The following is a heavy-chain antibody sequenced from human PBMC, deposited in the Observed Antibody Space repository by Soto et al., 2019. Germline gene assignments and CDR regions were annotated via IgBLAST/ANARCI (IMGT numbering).Heavy chain of an antibody. J-gene: IGHJ4*02. CDR2: ISAYNGNT. CDR3: AREGLLLLPDY. V-gene: IGHV1-18*01. Sequence: SVKVSCKASGYTFTSYGISWVRQAPGQGLEWMGWISAYNGNTNYARKFQGRVTMTTDTSTSTAYMEVRSLTSDDTAVYYCAREGLLLLPDYWGQGTLVTVSS. D-gene: IGHD3-22*01. CDR1: GYTFTSYG.